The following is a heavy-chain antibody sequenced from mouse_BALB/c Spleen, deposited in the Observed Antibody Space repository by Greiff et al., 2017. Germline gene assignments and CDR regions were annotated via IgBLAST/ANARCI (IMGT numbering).Heavy chain of an antibody. Sequence: EVMLVESGAELVKPGASVKLSCTASGFNIKDTYMHWVKQRPEQGLEWIGRIDPANGNTKYDPKFQGKATITADTSSNTAYLQLSSLTSEDTAVYYCARGYGKPDYWGQGTTLTVSS. V-gene: IGHV14-3*02. CDR1: GFNIKDTY. J-gene: IGHJ2*01. D-gene: IGHD2-10*02. CDR3: ARGYGKPDY. CDR2: IDPANGNT.